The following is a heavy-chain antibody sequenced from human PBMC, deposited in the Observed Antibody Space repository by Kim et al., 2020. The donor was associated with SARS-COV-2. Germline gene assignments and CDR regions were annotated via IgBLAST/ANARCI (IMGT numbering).Heavy chain of an antibody. CDR3: ASPRCPYYYGSGSFPCFI. CDR1: GFTVSSNY. D-gene: IGHD3-10*01. Sequence: GGSLRLSCAASGFTVSSNYMSWVRQAPGKGLEWVSVIYSGGSTYYADSVKGRFTISRDNSKNTLYLQMNSLRAEDTAVYYCASPRCPYYYGSGSFPCFIWGQGTLVTVSS. J-gene: IGHJ4*02. CDR2: IYSGGST. V-gene: IGHV3-66*02.